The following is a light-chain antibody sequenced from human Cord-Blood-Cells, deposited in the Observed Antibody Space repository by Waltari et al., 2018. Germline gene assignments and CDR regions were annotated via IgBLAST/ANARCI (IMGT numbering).Light chain of an antibody. CDR3: SSYTSSSTVV. CDR1: SSDVGGYNY. J-gene: IGLJ2*01. V-gene: IGLV2-14*01. CDR2: DVS. Sequence: ASVSGSPGQSITISCTGTSSDVGGYNYVSWYQQHPGKAPKLMIYDVSNRPSGVSNRFSGSKSGNTASLTISGLQAEDEADYSCSSYTSSSTVVFGGGTKLTVL.